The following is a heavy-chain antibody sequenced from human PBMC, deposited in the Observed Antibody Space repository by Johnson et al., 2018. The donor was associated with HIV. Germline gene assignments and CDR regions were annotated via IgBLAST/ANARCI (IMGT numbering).Heavy chain of an antibody. J-gene: IGHJ3*02. CDR1: GFTFSNYA. Sequence: VQLVESGGGLIQPGGSLRLSCADSGFTFSNYAIYWVRQAPGKGLEYVSSISSNGGRTYYANSVKGRFTVSRDNSNNTLYLQMGSLRAEDMAVYYCARGIPTLPLTGTRGFDIWGQGTMVTVSS. CDR3: ARGIPTLPLTGTRGFDI. D-gene: IGHD1-20*01. CDR2: ISSNGGRT. V-gene: IGHV3-64*01.